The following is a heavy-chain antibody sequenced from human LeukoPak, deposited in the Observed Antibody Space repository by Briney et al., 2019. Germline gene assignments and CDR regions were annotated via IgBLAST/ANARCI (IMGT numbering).Heavy chain of an antibody. Sequence: GGSLRLSCAASGFTFSSYGMHWVRQAPGNGLEWGAVISYDGSNKYYADSVKGRFTISRDNSKNTLYLQMNSLRAEDTAVYYCAKDTDYDILTGSINYWGQGTLVTVSS. CDR1: GFTFSSYG. CDR2: ISYDGSNK. J-gene: IGHJ4*02. D-gene: IGHD3-9*01. V-gene: IGHV3-30*18. CDR3: AKDTDYDILTGSINY.